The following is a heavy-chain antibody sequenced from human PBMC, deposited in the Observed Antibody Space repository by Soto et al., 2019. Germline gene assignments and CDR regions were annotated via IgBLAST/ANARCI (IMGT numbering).Heavy chain of an antibody. CDR2: ISASNGNT. D-gene: IGHD2-15*01. Sequence: QVQLVQSGAEVKKPGASVKVSCKASGYTFTSYGISWVRQAPGQGLEWMGSISASNGNTNYAQKLQGRVTMTTDTSTSTAYMELRSLRSDDTAVYYCARYVGWLPIWDIRFYFWGQGSLFPVSS. J-gene: IGHJ4*02. CDR1: GYTFTSYG. CDR3: ARYVGWLPIWDIRFYF. V-gene: IGHV1-18*04.